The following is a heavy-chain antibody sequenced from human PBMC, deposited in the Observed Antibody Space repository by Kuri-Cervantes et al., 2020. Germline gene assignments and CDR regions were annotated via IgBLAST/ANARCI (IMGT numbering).Heavy chain of an antibody. CDR2: IGTLHDT. CDR1: GFTFTDYD. D-gene: IGHD4/OR15-4a*01. Sequence: GESLKISCAASGFTFTDYDMRWVRRSTGKGLEWVSGIGTLHDTFYPDSVKGRFTISREDAKNSLYLQMNYLRVGDTAVYYCTRGRTMGTGAGPDDDFDAWGQGTMVTVSS. CDR3: TRGRTMGTGAGPDDDFDA. J-gene: IGHJ3*01. V-gene: IGHV3-13*01.